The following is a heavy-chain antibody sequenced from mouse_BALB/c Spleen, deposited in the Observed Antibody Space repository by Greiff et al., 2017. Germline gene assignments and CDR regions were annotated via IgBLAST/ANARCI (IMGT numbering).Heavy chain of an antibody. V-gene: IGHV7-1*02. Sequence: EVKLVESGGGLVQPGGSLRLSCATSGFTFSDFYMEWVRQPPGKRLEWIAASRNKANDYTTEYSASVKGRFIVSRDTSQSILYLQMNALRAEDTAIYYCARDVYGNYLYYAMDYWGQGTSVTVSS. CDR2: SRNKANDYTT. CDR1: GFTFSDFY. J-gene: IGHJ4*01. D-gene: IGHD2-1*01. CDR3: ARDVYGNYLYYAMDY.